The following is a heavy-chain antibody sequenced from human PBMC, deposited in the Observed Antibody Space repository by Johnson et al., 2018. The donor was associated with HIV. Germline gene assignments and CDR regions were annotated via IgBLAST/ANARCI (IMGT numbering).Heavy chain of an antibody. CDR2: INWNAGRI. J-gene: IGHJ3*02. D-gene: IGHD2-21*01. V-gene: IGHV3-20*04. CDR1: GFTFEDYG. CDR3: ANALILDAFDI. Sequence: VQLVESGGGVVRPGGSLRLSCTASGFTFEDYGMSWVRQVPGKGLEWVSGINWNAGRIGYADSVKGRFTISRDNSKNTVYLHMSSLTADDTAVYYCANALILDAFDIWGQGTMVTVSS.